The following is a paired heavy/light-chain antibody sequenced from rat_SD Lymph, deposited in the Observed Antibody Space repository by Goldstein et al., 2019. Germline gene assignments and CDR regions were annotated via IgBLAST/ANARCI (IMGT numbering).Light chain of an antibody. CDR3: QQSYSSYT. J-gene: IGKJ2-3*01. V-gene: IGKV5S10*01. Sequence: NIVLTQSPATLSVTPGESVSLSCRASQSISTSIHWYQQKSNESPRLLIKYASQSISGIPSRFSGSGSGTDFTLSINRVESEDFSIYYCQQSYSSYTFGAGTKLELK. CDR2: YAS. CDR1: QSISTS.
Heavy chain of an antibody. J-gene: IGHJ2*01. V-gene: IGHV2-63*01. Sequence: QVQLKESGPGLVQPSQTLSLTCTVSGFSLTSYNVHWVRQPPGKGLEWMGRMRYNGDTSYNSALKSRLSISRDTSKNQVFLKMNSLQTDDTGTYYCTRDHDSGHYFDYWGQGVMVTVSS. D-gene: IGHD1-1*01. CDR1: GFSLTSYN. CDR2: MRYNGDT. CDR3: TRDHDSGHYFDY.